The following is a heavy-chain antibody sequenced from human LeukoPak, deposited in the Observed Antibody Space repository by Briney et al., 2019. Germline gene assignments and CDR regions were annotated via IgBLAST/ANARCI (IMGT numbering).Heavy chain of an antibody. V-gene: IGHV4-34*01. Sequence: PSETLSLTCAVYGGSFSGYYWSWIRQPPGKGLEWIGEINHSGSTNYNPSLKSRVTISVDTSKNQFSLKLSSVTAADTAVYYCARHGPDDSSGYYWDYYGMDVWGQGTTVTVSS. D-gene: IGHD3-22*01. CDR3: ARHGPDDSSGYYWDYYGMDV. CDR2: INHSGST. J-gene: IGHJ6*02. CDR1: GGSFSGYY.